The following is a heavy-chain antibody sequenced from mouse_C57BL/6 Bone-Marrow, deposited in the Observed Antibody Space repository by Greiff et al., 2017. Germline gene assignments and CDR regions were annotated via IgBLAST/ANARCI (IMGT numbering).Heavy chain of an antibody. D-gene: IGHD3-2*02. CDR3: TAAQAYYLDY. CDR2: IDPENGDT. Sequence: EVKLQESGAELVRPGASVKLSCTASGFNIKDDYMHWVKQRPEQGLEWIGWIDPENGDTEYASKFQGKATITADTSSNTAYLQLSSLTSEDTAVYYCTAAQAYYLDYWGQGTTLTVSS. J-gene: IGHJ2*01. V-gene: IGHV14-4*01. CDR1: GFNIKDDY.